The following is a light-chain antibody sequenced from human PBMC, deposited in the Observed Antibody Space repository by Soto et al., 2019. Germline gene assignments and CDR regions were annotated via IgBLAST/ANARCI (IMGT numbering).Light chain of an antibody. V-gene: IGKV3-20*01. CDR2: GAS. J-gene: IGKJ4*01. CDR3: QQYGSSPLT. CDR1: QSGSSSY. Sequence: EIVLTLSPGTLSLSPGERATLSCRASQSGSSSYVAWYQQKPGQAPRLLIYGASSRATGIPDRFSGSGSGTDFTLTISRLEPEDFAVYYCQQYGSSPLTFGGGTKVEIK.